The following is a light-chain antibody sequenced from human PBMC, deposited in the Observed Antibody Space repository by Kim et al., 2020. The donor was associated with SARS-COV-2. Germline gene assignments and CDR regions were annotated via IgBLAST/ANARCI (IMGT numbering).Light chain of an antibody. CDR2: GAS. J-gene: IGKJ5*01. Sequence: EIVVTQSPVTLSVSPGERATLSCRTSQSVGTNLAWYQQKPGQAPRLLMYGASTPAPGIPVRFSGSGSGTEFTLTISGLQSEDFAVYYCQHYKHRLSITFGQGTRLEIK. V-gene: IGKV3-15*01. CDR3: QHYKHRLSIT. CDR1: QSVGTN.